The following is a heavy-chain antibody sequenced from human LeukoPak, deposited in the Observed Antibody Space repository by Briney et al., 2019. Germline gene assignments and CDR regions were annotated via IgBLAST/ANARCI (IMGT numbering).Heavy chain of an antibody. V-gene: IGHV3-23*01. CDR1: GFTFRNYA. Sequence: GGSLRLSCAGSGFTFRNYAMSWVRQAPGKGLEWVPAISGAGYNTYYADSVKGRFTLSRDNSKNTLFLQMNSLRAEDTAVYYCAKDPASSSSWYSGNWFDPWGQGTLVTVSS. CDR2: ISGAGYNT. D-gene: IGHD6-13*01. CDR3: AKDPASSSSWYSGNWFDP. J-gene: IGHJ5*02.